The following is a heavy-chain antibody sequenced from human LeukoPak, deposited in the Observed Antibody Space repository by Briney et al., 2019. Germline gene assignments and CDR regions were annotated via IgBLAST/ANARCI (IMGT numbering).Heavy chain of an antibody. CDR1: GGSISSYY. D-gene: IGHD3-16*02. CDR3: ARHENDYVWGSYRYYFDY. Sequence: SETLSLTCTVSGGSISSYYWSWIRQPPGKGLEWIGSIYYSGSTYYNPSLKSRVTISVDTSKNQFSLKLSSVTAADTAVYYCARHENDYVWGSYRYYFDYWGQGTLVTVSS. V-gene: IGHV4-59*05. J-gene: IGHJ4*02. CDR2: IYYSGST.